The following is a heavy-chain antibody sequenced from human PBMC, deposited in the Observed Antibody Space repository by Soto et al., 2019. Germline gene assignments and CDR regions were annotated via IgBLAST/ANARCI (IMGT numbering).Heavy chain of an antibody. CDR1: GFPFSGSA. D-gene: IGHD4-17*01. CDR2: IRSKANSYVT. Sequence: EVQLVESGGGLVQPGGSLKLSCAASGFPFSGSAMHWVRQASGQGLEWVGRIRSKANSYVTAYAASVNGRFTISRDDSKNTAYLQMTSLKTEDTAVYYCSSHDYGGDWYFDLWGRGTLVTVSS. V-gene: IGHV3-73*02. J-gene: IGHJ2*01. CDR3: SSHDYGGDWYFDL.